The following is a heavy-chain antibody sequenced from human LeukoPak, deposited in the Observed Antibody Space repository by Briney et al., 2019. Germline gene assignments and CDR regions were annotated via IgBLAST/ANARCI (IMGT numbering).Heavy chain of an antibody. CDR2: IYYSGST. CDR1: GGSISSGDYY. D-gene: IGHD6-6*01. CDR3: ARGSSSRWVGPYYYYMDV. Sequence: KPSQTLSLTCTVSGGSISSGDYYWSWIRQPPGKGLEWIGYIYYSGSTYYNPSLKSRVTISVDTSKNQFSLKLSSVTAADTAVYYCARGSSSRWVGPYYYYMDVWGKGTTVTVSS. V-gene: IGHV4-30-4*01. J-gene: IGHJ6*03.